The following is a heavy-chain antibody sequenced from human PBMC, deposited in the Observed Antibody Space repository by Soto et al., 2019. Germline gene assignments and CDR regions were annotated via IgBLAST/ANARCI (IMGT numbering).Heavy chain of an antibody. Sequence: GGSLRLSCAASGFTFSSYGMHWVRQAPGKGLEWVAVIWYDGSNKYYADSVKGRFTISRDNSKNTLYLQMNSLRAEDTAVYYCARGGLAAGTSYYYYYMDVWGKGTTVTVSS. V-gene: IGHV3-33*01. J-gene: IGHJ6*03. CDR3: ARGGLAAGTSYYYYYMDV. CDR1: GFTFSSYG. CDR2: IWYDGSNK. D-gene: IGHD6-13*01.